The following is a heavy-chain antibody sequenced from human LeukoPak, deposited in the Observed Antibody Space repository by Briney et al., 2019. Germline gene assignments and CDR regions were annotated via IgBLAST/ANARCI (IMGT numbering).Heavy chain of an antibody. CDR2: IIPIFGTA. CDR3: ARGLGGSRRYSDDY. J-gene: IGHJ4*02. Sequence: SVTVSCKASVGTLCRYAISYVRQTPQHPREWMEGIIPIFGTASCAQKSQGRVTITADESTSTAYMELSSLRSEHTAVYYCARGLGGSRRYSDDYWGQGTLVTVS. CDR1: VGTLCRYA. V-gene: IGHV1-69*13. D-gene: IGHD3-10*01.